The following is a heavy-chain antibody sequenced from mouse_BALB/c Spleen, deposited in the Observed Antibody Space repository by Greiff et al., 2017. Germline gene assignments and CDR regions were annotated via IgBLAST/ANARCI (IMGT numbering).Heavy chain of an antibody. Sequence: VQLKESGGGLVQPGGSRKLSCAASGFTFSSFGMHWVRQAPEKGLEWVAYISSGSSTIYYADTVKGRFTISRDNPKNTLFLQMTSLRSEDTAMYYCARGDYGGAMDYWGQGTSVTVSS. CDR1: GFTFSSFG. J-gene: IGHJ4*01. CDR3: ARGDYGGAMDY. V-gene: IGHV5-17*02. D-gene: IGHD1-1*01. CDR2: ISSGSSTI.